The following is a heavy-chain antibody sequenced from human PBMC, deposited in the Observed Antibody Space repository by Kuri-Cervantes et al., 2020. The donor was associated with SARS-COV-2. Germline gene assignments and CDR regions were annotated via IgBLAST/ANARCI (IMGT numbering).Heavy chain of an antibody. CDR2: ISYDGSNK. V-gene: IGHV3-33*05. Sequence: GGSLRLSCAASGFTFSSYGMHWVRQTPGKGLEWVAVISYDGSNKYYADSVKGRFTISRDNSKNTLYLQMNSLRAEDTAVYYCAREFDSSGYYYAGDAFDIWGQGTMVTVSS. CDR3: AREFDSSGYYYAGDAFDI. J-gene: IGHJ3*02. CDR1: GFTFSSYG. D-gene: IGHD3-22*01.